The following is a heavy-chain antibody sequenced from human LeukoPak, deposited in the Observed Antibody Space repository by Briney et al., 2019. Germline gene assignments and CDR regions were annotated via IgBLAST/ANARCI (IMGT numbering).Heavy chain of an antibody. CDR3: GRALTRGAPDY. Sequence: GGSLRLSCAASGFTFSSYSMHWVRQAPGKGLEWVAVISYDGNNEFYAESVKGQFTISRDNSKNTVYLQMNSLRADDTAVYYCGRALTRGAPDYWGQGTLVTVSS. D-gene: IGHD1-26*01. CDR2: ISYDGNNE. V-gene: IGHV3-30*04. CDR1: GFTFSSYS. J-gene: IGHJ4*02.